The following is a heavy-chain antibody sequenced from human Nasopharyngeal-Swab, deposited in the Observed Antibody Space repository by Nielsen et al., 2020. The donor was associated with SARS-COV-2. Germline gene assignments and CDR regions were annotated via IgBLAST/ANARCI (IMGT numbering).Heavy chain of an antibody. CDR2: IKSKTDGGTT. Sequence: GESLKISCAASGFTFSNAWMSWVRQAPRKGLEWVGRIKSKTDGGTTDYAAPVKGRFTISRDDSKNTLYLQMNSLKTEDTAVYYCTTDSKRLRQWLVLDYYYMDVWGKGTTVTVSS. CDR3: TTDSKRLRQWLVLDYYYMDV. CDR1: GFTFSNAW. V-gene: IGHV3-15*01. D-gene: IGHD6-19*01. J-gene: IGHJ6*03.